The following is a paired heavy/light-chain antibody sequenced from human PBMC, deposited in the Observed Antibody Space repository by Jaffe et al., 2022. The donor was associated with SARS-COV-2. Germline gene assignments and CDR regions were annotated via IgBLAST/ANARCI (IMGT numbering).Light chain of an antibody. CDR3: SSYTSSSTPYV. Sequence: QSALTQPASVSGSPGQSITISCTGTSSDVGGYNYVSWYQQHPGKAPKLMIYEVSNRPSGVPDRFSGSKSGNTASLTISGLQAEDEADYYCSSYTSSSTPYVFGTGTKVTVL. J-gene: IGLJ1*01. CDR2: EVS. V-gene: IGLV2-14*01. CDR1: SSDVGGYNY.
Heavy chain of an antibody. V-gene: IGHV1-69*01. D-gene: IGHD3-22*01. J-gene: IGHJ6*02. CDR2: IIPIFGTA. CDR3: ARSLILHYYDSSGYALWYGMDV. Sequence: QVQLVQSGAEVKKPGSSVKVSCKASGGTFSSYAISWVRQAPGQGLEWMGGIIPIFGTANYAQKFQGRVTITADESTSTAYMELSSLRSEDTAVYYCARSLILHYYDSSGYALWYGMDVWGQGTTVTVSS. CDR1: GGTFSSYA.